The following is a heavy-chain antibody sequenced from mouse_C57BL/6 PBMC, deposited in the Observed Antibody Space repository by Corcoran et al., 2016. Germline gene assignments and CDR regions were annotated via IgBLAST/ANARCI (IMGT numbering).Heavy chain of an antibody. CDR1: GFTFTTYG. CDR3: ARGGYEGWSMDY. D-gene: IGHD2-2*01. V-gene: IGHV9-3*01. CDR2: INTYSGVP. J-gene: IGHJ4*01. Sequence: QIQLVLSGPELKKPGEAVKISCKASGFTFTTYGMSWVKQAPGKGLKWMGWINTYSGVPTYADDFKGRLAFSLETSASTAYLQINNLKNEDTATYFCARGGYEGWSMDYWGQGTSVTVSS.